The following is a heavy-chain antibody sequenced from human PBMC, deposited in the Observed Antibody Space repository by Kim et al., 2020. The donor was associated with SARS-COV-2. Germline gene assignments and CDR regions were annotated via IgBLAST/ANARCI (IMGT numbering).Heavy chain of an antibody. CDR2: IKQDGSEK. CDR1: GFTFSSYW. CDR3: ARDLTGYRGEQQLAHTVRLVDY. V-gene: IGHV3-7*01. J-gene: IGHJ4*02. Sequence: GGSLRLSCAASGFTFSSYWMSWVRQAPGKGLEWVANIKQDGSEKYYVDSVKGRFTISRDNAKNSLYLQMNSLRAEDTAVYYCARDLTGYRGEQQLAHTVRLVDYWGQGTLVTVSS. D-gene: IGHD6-13*01.